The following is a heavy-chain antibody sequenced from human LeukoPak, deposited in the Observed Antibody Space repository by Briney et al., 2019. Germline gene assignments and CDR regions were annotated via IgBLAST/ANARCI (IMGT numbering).Heavy chain of an antibody. CDR3: ARVGSPNSHYDY. Sequence: PSETLSLTCSVSGSSITSVSYWAWIRQAPEKGLEWIGSLSHSGATYYNPSLTSRLSTSVDTSNNRFSLTLRSVTAADTAVYYCARVGSPNSHYDYWGPGTLVTVSS. CDR2: LSHSGAT. J-gene: IGHJ4*02. D-gene: IGHD3-10*01. V-gene: IGHV4-38-2*02. CDR1: GSSITSVSY.